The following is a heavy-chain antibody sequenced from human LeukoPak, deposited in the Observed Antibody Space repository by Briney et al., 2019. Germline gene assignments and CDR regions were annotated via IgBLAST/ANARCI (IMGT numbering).Heavy chain of an antibody. D-gene: IGHD6-19*01. CDR3: AKDIREDSSGLDY. CDR1: GFTFDDYA. Sequence: GGSLRLSCAASGFTFDDYAMHWVRQAPGKGLEWVSGISWNSGSIGYADSVKGRFTISRDNAKNSLYLQMNSLRAEDTALYYCAKDIREDSSGLDYWGQGTLVTVSS. CDR2: ISWNSGSI. J-gene: IGHJ4*02. V-gene: IGHV3-9*01.